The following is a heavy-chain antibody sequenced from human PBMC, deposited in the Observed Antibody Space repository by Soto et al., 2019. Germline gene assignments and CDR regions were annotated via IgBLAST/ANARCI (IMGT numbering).Heavy chain of an antibody. CDR1: GGTFSSYA. CDR2: IIPIFGTA. J-gene: IGHJ6*02. V-gene: IGHV1-69*01. Sequence: QVQLVQSGAEVKKPGSSVKVSCKASGGTFSSYAISWVRQVPGQGLEWMGGIIPIFGTANYAQKFQGRVTITADESTSTAYMELSSLRSEDTAVYYCARDGGYCSSTSCRGYYYYGMDVWGQGTTVTVSS. CDR3: ARDGGYCSSTSCRGYYYYGMDV. D-gene: IGHD2-2*01.